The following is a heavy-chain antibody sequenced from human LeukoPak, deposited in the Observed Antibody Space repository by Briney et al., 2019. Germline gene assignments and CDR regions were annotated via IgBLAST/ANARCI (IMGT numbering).Heavy chain of an antibody. CDR1: GFTFSSYG. Sequence: GGSLRLSCAASGFTFSSYGMHWVRQAPGKGLEWVAVISYDGSNKYYADSVKGRFTISRDNSKNTLYLQMNSLRAEDTAVYYCAKVFFYGDYHYGLDVWGQGTTVTVSS. D-gene: IGHD4-17*01. CDR2: ISYDGSNK. J-gene: IGHJ6*02. V-gene: IGHV3-30*18. CDR3: AKVFFYGDYHYGLDV.